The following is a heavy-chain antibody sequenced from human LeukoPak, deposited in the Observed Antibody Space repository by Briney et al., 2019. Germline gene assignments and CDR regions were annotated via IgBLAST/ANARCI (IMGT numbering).Heavy chain of an antibody. CDR2: IWYDGSNK. J-gene: IGHJ4*02. Sequence: GRSLRLSCAASGFTFSSYGMHWVRQAPGKGPEWVAVIWYDGSNKYYADSVKGRFTISRDNSKNTLYLQMNSLRAEDTAVYYCARPAVAGIYYFDYWGQGTLVTVSS. CDR3: ARPAVAGIYYFDY. D-gene: IGHD6-19*01. CDR1: GFTFSSYG. V-gene: IGHV3-33*01.